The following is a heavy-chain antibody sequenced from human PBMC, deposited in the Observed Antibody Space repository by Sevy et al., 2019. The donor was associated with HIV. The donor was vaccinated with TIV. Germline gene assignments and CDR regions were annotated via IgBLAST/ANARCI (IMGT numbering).Heavy chain of an antibody. Sequence: GGSLRLSCAASGFTFSNYWMHWVRQAPGKGLVWVSRINPDGSDTTYEDSVKGRFTISRDNVKNTLYLQMNSLRAEDTAVYYCERDFPLGGYNYGSDAFDIWGQGTMVTVSS. D-gene: IGHD5-18*01. CDR2: INPDGSDT. V-gene: IGHV3-74*01. CDR1: GFTFSNYW. CDR3: ERDFPLGGYNYGSDAFDI. J-gene: IGHJ3*02.